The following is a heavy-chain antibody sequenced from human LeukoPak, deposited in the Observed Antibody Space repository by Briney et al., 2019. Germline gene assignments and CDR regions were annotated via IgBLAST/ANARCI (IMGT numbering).Heavy chain of an antibody. CDR2: IIPIFGTA. Sequence: GASVKVSCKASGGTFSSYAISWVRQAPGQGLEWMGGIIPIFGTANYAQKFQGRVTITADKSTSTAYMELSSLRSEDTAVYYCATDDSGSYYPFDYWGQGTLVTVSS. CDR3: ATDDSGSYYPFDY. CDR1: GGTFSSYA. V-gene: IGHV1-69*06. J-gene: IGHJ4*02. D-gene: IGHD1-26*01.